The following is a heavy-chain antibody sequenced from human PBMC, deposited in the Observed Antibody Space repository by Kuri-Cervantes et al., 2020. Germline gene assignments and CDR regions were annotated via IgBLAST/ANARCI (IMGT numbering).Heavy chain of an antibody. CDR3: AKDLRYYDFWSGYYKWGDYYGMDV. V-gene: IGHV3-48*02. J-gene: IGHJ6*02. D-gene: IGHD3-3*01. CDR2: ISSDSSTI. CDR1: GFTFSGYS. Sequence: GESLKISCAASGFTFSGYSMDWVRQAPGKGLEWLSYISSDSSTIYYADSVKGRFTISRDNAMNSLYLQMNSLRDEDTAVYYCAKDLRYYDFWSGYYKWGDYYGMDVWGQGTTVTVSS.